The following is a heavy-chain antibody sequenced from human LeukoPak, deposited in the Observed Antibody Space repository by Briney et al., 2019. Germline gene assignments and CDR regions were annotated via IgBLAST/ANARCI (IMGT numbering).Heavy chain of an antibody. V-gene: IGHV1-69*05. CDR2: IIPIFGTA. Sequence: PVKVSCKASGGTFSSYAISWVRQAPGQGLEWMGRIIPIFGTANYAQKFQGRVTITTDESTSTAYMELSSLRSEDTAVYYCARVLSDSSGYHTAYYFDYWGQGTLVTVSS. CDR1: GGTFSSYA. CDR3: ARVLSDSSGYHTAYYFDY. D-gene: IGHD3-22*01. J-gene: IGHJ4*02.